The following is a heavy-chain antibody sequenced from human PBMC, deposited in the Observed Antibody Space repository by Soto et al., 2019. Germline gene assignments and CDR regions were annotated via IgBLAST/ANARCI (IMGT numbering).Heavy chain of an antibody. CDR1: GFTFSSYS. J-gene: IGHJ6*02. D-gene: IGHD3-16*02. Sequence: GGSLRLSCAASGFTFSSYSMNWVRQAPGKGLEWVSYISSSSSTIYYADSVKGRFTISRDNAKNSLYLQMNSLRDEDTAVYYCARDRPSSHSDYDYVWGSYRYDYYYGMDVWGQGTTVTVSS. V-gene: IGHV3-48*02. CDR3: ARDRPSSHSDYDYVWGSYRYDYYYGMDV. CDR2: ISSSSSTI.